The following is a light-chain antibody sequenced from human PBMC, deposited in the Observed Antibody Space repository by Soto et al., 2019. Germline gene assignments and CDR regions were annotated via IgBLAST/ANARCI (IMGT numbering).Light chain of an antibody. Sequence: SVLTQPASVSGSPGQSITISCTGTSSDVGGYNYVSWYQQHPGKAPKLMIYDVSNRPSGVSNRFSGSKSGNTASLTISGLQAEDEADYYCSSYTSSTRYGFGTGTKVTVL. CDR3: SSYTSSTRYG. V-gene: IGLV2-14*01. CDR1: SSDVGGYNY. J-gene: IGLJ1*01. CDR2: DVS.